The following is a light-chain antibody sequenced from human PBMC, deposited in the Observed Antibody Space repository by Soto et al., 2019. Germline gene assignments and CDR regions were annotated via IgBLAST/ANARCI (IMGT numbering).Light chain of an antibody. CDR1: SSNIGAGYD. CDR3: QSYDSSLRYV. V-gene: IGLV1-40*01. Sequence: QSVLTQPPSVSGAPGQRVTISCTGSSSNIGAGYDVHWYQQLPGTAPKLLIYGNSNRPSGVPDRFSGSKSGTSASLAITGLQAEDEADYYCQSYDSSLRYVFGTGTKLTFL. J-gene: IGLJ1*01. CDR2: GNS.